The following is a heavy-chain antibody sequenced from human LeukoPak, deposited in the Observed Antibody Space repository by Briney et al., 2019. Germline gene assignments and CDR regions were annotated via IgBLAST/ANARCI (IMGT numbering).Heavy chain of an antibody. CDR3: ARAYVVLYDAFDI. CDR2: IYHSGST. D-gene: IGHD3-16*01. J-gene: IGHJ3*02. V-gene: IGHV4-30-2*01. Sequence: PSETLSLTSAVSGGSISSGGYSWSWIRQPPGKGLEWIGYIYHSGSTYYNPSLKSRVTISVDRSKNQFSLKLSSVTAADTAVYYCARAYVVLYDAFDIWGQGTMVTVSS. CDR1: GGSISSGGYS.